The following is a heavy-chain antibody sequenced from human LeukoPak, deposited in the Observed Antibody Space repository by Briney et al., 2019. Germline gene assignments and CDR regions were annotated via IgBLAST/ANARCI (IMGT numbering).Heavy chain of an antibody. D-gene: IGHD3-9*01. V-gene: IGHV3-11*04. J-gene: IGHJ5*02. CDR2: IRSSGTTI. CDR3: ASLEYYDILTGDNWFDP. CDR1: GFTFSDYY. Sequence: PGGSLRLSCVASGFTFSDYYMGWIRQAPGKGLEWVSYIRSSGTTIHYADSVKGRFTISRDNAKNSLYLQMNSLRAEDTAVYYCASLEYYDILTGDNWFDPWGQGTLVTVSS.